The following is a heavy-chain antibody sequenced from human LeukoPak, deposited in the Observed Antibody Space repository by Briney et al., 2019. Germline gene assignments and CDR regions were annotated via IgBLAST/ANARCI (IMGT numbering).Heavy chain of an antibody. V-gene: IGHV3-7*03. Sequence: GGSLRLSCAASGFTFTGYWMSWVRQAPGKGLEWVANIKQDGSEKYYVDSVKGRFTISRDNAKNSLYLQMNSLRVEDTAVYYCARVSYSYGSRLPVDPWGQGTVVTVSS. CDR3: ARVSYSYGSRLPVDP. D-gene: IGHD5-18*01. CDR1: GFTFTGYW. CDR2: IKQDGSEK. J-gene: IGHJ5*02.